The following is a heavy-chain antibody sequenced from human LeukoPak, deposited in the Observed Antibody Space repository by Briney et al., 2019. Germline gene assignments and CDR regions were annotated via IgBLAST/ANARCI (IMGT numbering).Heavy chain of an antibody. CDR1: GFTFSSYA. J-gene: IGHJ5*02. V-gene: IGHV3-23*01. D-gene: IGHD6-13*01. CDR2: IGGSGGST. Sequence: PGGSLRLSCAASGFTFSSYAMSWVRQAPGKGLEWVSAIGGSGGSTYHADSVKGRFTISRDNSKNTLYLQMNSLRAEDTAAYYCAKSSREGSSWYGVYNWFDPWGQGTLVTVSS. CDR3: AKSSREGSSWYGVYNWFDP.